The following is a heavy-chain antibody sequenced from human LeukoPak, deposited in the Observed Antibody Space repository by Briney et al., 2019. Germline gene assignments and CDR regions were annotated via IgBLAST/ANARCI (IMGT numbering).Heavy chain of an antibody. Sequence: GGSLRLSCAASGFTFSSYAMHWVRQAPGKGLEWVAVISYDGSNKYYADSVKGRFTISRDNSKNTLYLQMNSLRAEDTAVYYCARAGQDYYGSGSYPYYWGQGTLVTVSS. V-gene: IGHV3-30*04. CDR1: GFTFSSYA. D-gene: IGHD3-10*01. CDR3: ARAGQDYYGSGSYPYY. CDR2: ISYDGSNK. J-gene: IGHJ4*02.